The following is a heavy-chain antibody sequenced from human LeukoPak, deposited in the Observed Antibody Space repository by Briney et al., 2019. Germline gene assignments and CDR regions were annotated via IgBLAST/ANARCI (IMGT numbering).Heavy chain of an antibody. V-gene: IGHV1-2*02. Sequence: ASVKVSCKASGYTFSDYFIHWVRQAPGQGLEWMGWIIPKSGATNYAQRFRDRVTVTSDTSTAYMDLSRLKSDDTAVYYCARDLRSGGVTYGQDSWGQGTLATVSS. CDR1: GYTFSDYF. CDR3: ARDLRSGGVTYGQDS. CDR2: IIPKSGAT. J-gene: IGHJ4*02. D-gene: IGHD5-18*01.